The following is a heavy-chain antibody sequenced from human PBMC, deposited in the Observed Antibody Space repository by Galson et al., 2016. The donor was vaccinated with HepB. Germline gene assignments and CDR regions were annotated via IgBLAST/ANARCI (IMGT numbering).Heavy chain of an antibody. CDR1: GFTVSSNY. V-gene: IGHV3-53*03. CDR2: ISSGGTT. CDR3: ATETNFYRYYGMDV. Sequence: SLRLSCAASGFTVSSNYMNWVRQTPGKGLEWVSFISSGGTTYHAGSVKGRFTISRDKSKNTLYLQMNSLRSEDTAVYYCATETNFYRYYGMDVWGQGTTVIVSS. J-gene: IGHJ6*02.